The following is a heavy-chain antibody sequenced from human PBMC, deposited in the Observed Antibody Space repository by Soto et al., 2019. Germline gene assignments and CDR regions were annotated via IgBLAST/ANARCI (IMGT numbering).Heavy chain of an antibody. D-gene: IGHD2-15*01. CDR2: IMPIFGTA. CDR1: GGTFSIYA. J-gene: IGHJ6*02. V-gene: IGHV1-69*06. CDR3: ANPGSPYFSGCSCCPPNYYYGMDV. Sequence: QVQLVQSGAEVKKPGSSVKVSCKASGGTFSIYAINWVRQAPGEGLEWVGGIMPIFGTANYAQKFQGRVTITADKSTSTAYMSLSGLRSEDTVVYYCANPGSPYFSGCSCCPPNYYYGMDVWGQGTTVTVSS.